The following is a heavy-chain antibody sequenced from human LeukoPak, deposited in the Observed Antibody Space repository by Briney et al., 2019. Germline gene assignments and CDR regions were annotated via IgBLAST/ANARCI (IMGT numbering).Heavy chain of an antibody. CDR1: GGPISSYY. Sequence: SETLSLTCTVSGGPISSYYWSWIRQPPGKGLEWIGFIYDSGSTNYNPSLKSRVTISVDTSKNQFSLKLRSVAAADTAVYYCARTTEAHSWQKRYYSYYMDVWGKGTTVTVSS. D-gene: IGHD6-13*01. V-gene: IGHV4-59*01. CDR3: ARTTEAHSWQKRYYSYYMDV. CDR2: IYDSGST. J-gene: IGHJ6*03.